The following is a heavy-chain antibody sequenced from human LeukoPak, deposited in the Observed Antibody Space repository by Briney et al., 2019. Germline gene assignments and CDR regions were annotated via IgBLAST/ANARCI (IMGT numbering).Heavy chain of an antibody. Sequence: ASVKVSCKASGGTFSSYAISWVRQAPGQGLEWMGRIIPILGIANYAQKFQGRVTITAVKSTSTAYMELSSLRSEDTAVYYCARQRKPGGSYYYDSSGYFWGQGTLVTVSS. CDR2: IIPILGIA. CDR3: ARQRKPGGSYYYDSSGYF. V-gene: IGHV1-69*04. J-gene: IGHJ4*02. D-gene: IGHD3-22*01. CDR1: GGTFSSYA.